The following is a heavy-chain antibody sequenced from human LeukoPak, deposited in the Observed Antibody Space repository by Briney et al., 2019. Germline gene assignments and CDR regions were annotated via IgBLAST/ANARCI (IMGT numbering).Heavy chain of an antibody. J-gene: IGHJ4*02. CDR2: IYGGGGT. V-gene: IGHV3-66*01. CDR1: GFTVSINY. D-gene: IGHD3-3*01. Sequence: QAGGSLRLSCAASGFTVSINYMTWVRQAPGTGLEWVSVIYGGGGTYYADSVKGRFTISRDNSKNTLYLQMNSLRAEDTAVYYGAREGGGPSGPLDYWGQGTLVTVSS. CDR3: AREGGGPSGPLDY.